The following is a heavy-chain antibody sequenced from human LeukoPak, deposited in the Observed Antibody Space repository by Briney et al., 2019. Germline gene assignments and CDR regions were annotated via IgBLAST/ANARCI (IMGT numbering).Heavy chain of an antibody. Sequence: PSETLSLTCTVSGGSINSYYWSWIRQPPGKGLEWIGYIYDSENTNYNPSLKSRVTISVDTSKNQFSLKLRSVTAADTAVYFCARVVGGVGDAFDIWGQGTMVTVSS. V-gene: IGHV4-59*01. J-gene: IGHJ3*02. CDR2: IYDSENT. CDR1: GGSINSYY. D-gene: IGHD1-26*01. CDR3: ARVVGGVGDAFDI.